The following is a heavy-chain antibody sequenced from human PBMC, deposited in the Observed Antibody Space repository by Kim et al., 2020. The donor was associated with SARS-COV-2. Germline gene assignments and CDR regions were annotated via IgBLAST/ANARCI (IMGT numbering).Heavy chain of an antibody. Sequence: GGSLRLSCAASGFTFSSYEMNWVRQAPGKGLEWVSYISSSGSTIYYADSVKGRFTISRDNAKNSLYLQMNSLRAEDTAVYYCARDGSTIFGVVTTFDYWGQGTLVTVSS. CDR2: ISSSGSTI. CDR3: ARDGSTIFGVVTTFDY. V-gene: IGHV3-48*03. CDR1: GFTFSSYE. D-gene: IGHD3-3*01. J-gene: IGHJ4*02.